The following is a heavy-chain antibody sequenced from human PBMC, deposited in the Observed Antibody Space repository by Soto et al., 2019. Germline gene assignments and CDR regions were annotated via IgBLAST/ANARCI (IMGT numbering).Heavy chain of an antibody. J-gene: IGHJ6*02. CDR2: IYYSGST. CDR1: GGSVCSGVYY. V-gene: IGHV4-31*02. D-gene: IGHD3-10*01. Sequence: PSDSLYLSCTFSGGSVCSGVYYWRWIRKHPGKGLEWIGYIYYSGSTYYNPSLKSRVTISVDTSKNQFSLKLSSVTAADTAVYYCARELVTLVRGGLYYYYGMDVWGQGTTVTVSS. CDR3: ARELVTLVRGGLYYYYGMDV.